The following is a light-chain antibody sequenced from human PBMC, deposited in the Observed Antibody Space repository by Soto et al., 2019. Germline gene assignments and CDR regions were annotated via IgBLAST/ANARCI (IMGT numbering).Light chain of an antibody. Sequence: SALTQPASVSGSPGQSITISCTGTSSDVGGYDYVSWYQLHPGKAPKLMVFGVSNRPSGVSYRFSGSKSGNTASLTISGLQAEDEADYFCSSYSISTAYLFGTGTKLTVL. CDR1: SSDVGGYDY. CDR3: SSYSISTAYL. J-gene: IGLJ1*01. V-gene: IGLV2-14*01. CDR2: GVS.